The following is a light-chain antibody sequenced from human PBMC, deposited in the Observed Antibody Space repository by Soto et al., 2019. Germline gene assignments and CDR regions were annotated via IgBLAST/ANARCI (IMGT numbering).Light chain of an antibody. Sequence: EIVLTQSPGTLSLSPGERATLSCRASQSFNSNYLAWYQQQPGQAPRLLIYGASTRAAGIPDRFSGSGSGTEFTLTISSLQSEDFAVYYCQQYNNWPPNTFGQGTRLEIK. CDR1: QSFNSN. CDR2: GAS. CDR3: QQYNNWPPNT. J-gene: IGKJ5*01. V-gene: IGKV3D-15*01.